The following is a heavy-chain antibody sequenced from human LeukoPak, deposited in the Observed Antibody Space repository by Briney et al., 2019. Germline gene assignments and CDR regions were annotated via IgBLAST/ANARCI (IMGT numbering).Heavy chain of an antibody. D-gene: IGHD5-12*01. J-gene: IGHJ3*02. Sequence: GGSLRPSCAASGFTISSYEMNWVRQAPGKGLEWVSYISTGGSNKYYADSVRGRLTISRDNAKNSVYLQMNSLRAEDTAVYYCARASAFDIWGQGTMVTVSS. CDR3: ARASAFDI. CDR2: ISTGGSNK. V-gene: IGHV3-48*03. CDR1: GFTISSYE.